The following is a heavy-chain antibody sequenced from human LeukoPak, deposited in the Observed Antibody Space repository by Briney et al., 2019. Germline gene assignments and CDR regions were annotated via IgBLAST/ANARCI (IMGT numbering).Heavy chain of an antibody. CDR1: GGFISSSNYY. Sequence: PSETLSLTCTVSGGFISSSNYYWGWVRQPPGKGLEWIGSVYYSGSTYYNPSLKSRVTMSVATSKIQFSLKLNFVTAADTAVYYCARHFISGPLAYFDYWGQGTLVTVPS. D-gene: IGHD3-10*01. CDR3: ARHFISGPLAYFDY. J-gene: IGHJ4*02. CDR2: VYYSGST. V-gene: IGHV4-39*01.